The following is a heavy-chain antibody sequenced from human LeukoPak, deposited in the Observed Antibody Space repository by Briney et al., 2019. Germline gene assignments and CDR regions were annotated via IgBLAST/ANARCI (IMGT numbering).Heavy chain of an antibody. D-gene: IGHD3-22*01. CDR3: ARSPKRTYYYDSSGYYRAFYFDY. V-gene: IGHV1-2*02. CDR2: INPNSGGT. CDR1: GYTFTGYY. J-gene: IGHJ4*02. Sequence: ASVKVSCTASGYTFTGYYMHWVRQAPGQGLEWMGWINPNSGGTNYAQKFQGRVTMTRDTSISTAYMELSRLRSDDTAVYYCARSPKRTYYYDSSGYYRAFYFDYWGQGTLVTVSS.